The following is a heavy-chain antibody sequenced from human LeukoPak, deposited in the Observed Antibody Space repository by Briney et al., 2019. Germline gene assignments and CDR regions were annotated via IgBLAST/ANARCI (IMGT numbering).Heavy chain of an antibody. CDR1: GFTFSSYE. CDR3: VRDGGVSGYDLLDY. J-gene: IGHJ4*02. D-gene: IGHD5-12*01. Sequence: GGSLRLSCAASGFTFSSYEMNWVRQAPGKGLEWVSYISSSGSTIYYADSVKGRFTISRDNAKNSVFLQMNSLRAEDTAVYYCVRDGGVSGYDLLDYWGQGTLVTVSS. V-gene: IGHV3-48*03. CDR2: ISSSGSTI.